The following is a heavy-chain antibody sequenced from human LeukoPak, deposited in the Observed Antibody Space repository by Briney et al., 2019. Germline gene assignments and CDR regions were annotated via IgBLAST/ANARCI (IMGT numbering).Heavy chain of an antibody. V-gene: IGHV1-18*01. CDR2: ISAYNGNT. CDR1: GYTFTSYG. Sequence: GASVKVSCKASGYTFTSYGISWVRQAPGQGLEWMGWISAYNGNTNYAQKVQGRVTMTTDTSKRTAYMELRSLGSADTAVYYCARGISSEYYDFWSGYYTTAPFDYWGQGTLVTVSS. J-gene: IGHJ4*02. D-gene: IGHD3-3*01. CDR3: ARGISSEYYDFWSGYYTTAPFDY.